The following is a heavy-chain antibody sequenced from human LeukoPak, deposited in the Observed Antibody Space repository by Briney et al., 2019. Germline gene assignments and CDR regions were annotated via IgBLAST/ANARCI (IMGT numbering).Heavy chain of an antibody. D-gene: IGHD4-17*01. CDR2: IIPIFGTA. Sequence: SVKVSCKASGGTFSSYAIGWVRQAPGQGLEWMGGIIPIFGTANYAQKFQGRVTITADESTSTAYMELSSLRSEDTAVYYCARRSTVTTADYFDYWGQGTLVTVSS. CDR1: GGTFSSYA. V-gene: IGHV1-69*01. J-gene: IGHJ4*02. CDR3: ARRSTVTTADYFDY.